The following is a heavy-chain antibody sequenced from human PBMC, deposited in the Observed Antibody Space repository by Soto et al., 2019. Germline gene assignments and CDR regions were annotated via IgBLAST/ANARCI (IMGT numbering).Heavy chain of an antibody. CDR3: ARQTFDRSGYCTWGYFDY. CDR1: GFTFSSYA. D-gene: IGHD3-22*01. Sequence: QVQLVESGGGVVQPGRSLRLSCAAYGFTFSSYAMHWVRQAPGKGLEWVAVISYDGSNKYYADSVQGRFTISRDNSRNTLYLQMNSLRDEDTAVYCCARQTFDRSGYCTWGYFDYWGQGTLVTGSS. CDR2: ISYDGSNK. J-gene: IGHJ4*02. V-gene: IGHV3-30-3*01.